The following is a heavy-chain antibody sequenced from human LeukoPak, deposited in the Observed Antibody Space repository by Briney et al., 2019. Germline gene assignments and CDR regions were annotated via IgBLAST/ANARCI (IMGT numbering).Heavy chain of an antibody. J-gene: IGHJ4*02. CDR3: ARDRGIAAAGTPFDY. V-gene: IGHV3-7*03. D-gene: IGHD6-13*01. CDR2: IKQDGSEK. Sequence: PGGSLRLSCAASGFTFSSYAMHWVRQAPGKGLEWVANIKQDGSEKYYVDSVKGRFTISRDNAKNSLYLQMNSLRAEDTAVYYCARDRGIAAAGTPFDYWGQGTLVTVSS. CDR1: GFTFSSYA.